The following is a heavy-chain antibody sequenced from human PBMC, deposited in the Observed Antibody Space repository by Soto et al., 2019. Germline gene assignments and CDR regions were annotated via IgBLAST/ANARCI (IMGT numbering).Heavy chain of an antibody. CDR1: GYTFSTYD. D-gene: IGHD3-10*01. V-gene: IGHV1-8*01. J-gene: IGHJ6*02. CDR2: MNPNSGDT. CDR3: ARVNYYGSGSYQDFFYFYALDV. Sequence: QVQLVQSGAEVKKPGASVKVSCKTSGYTFSTYDINWVRQAPGQGLEWMGWMNPNSGDTGYAQKFLGRLTMTRDSTIKTVYMEVSSLSSEDTAVYSCARVNYYGSGSYQDFFYFYALDVWGQGTTVTVSS.